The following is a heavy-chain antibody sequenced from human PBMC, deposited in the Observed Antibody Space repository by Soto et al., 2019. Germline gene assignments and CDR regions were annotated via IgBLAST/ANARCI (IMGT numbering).Heavy chain of an antibody. CDR3: TKDTRGRLGEGTIDI. D-gene: IGHD3-16*01. Sequence: EVQLVESGGGLVQPGESLRLSCAASGFTFSNYGMSWVRQAPGKGLEWVSAISGSGGSTFFADSVKGRFTISRDNSKSTLYLQMSSLRADEDTAVDYCTKDTRGRLGEGTIDIWGQGTLVTVSS. V-gene: IGHV3-23*04. CDR1: GFTFSNYG. CDR2: ISGSGGST. J-gene: IGHJ3*02.